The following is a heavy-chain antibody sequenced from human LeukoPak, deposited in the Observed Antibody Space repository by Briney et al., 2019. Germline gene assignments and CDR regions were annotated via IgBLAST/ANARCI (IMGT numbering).Heavy chain of an antibody. CDR3: ARTTEGGYTYGYFYYYMDV. CDR2: INHSGST. Sequence: SETLSLTCSVSGASISSGSNYWGWIRQPPGKGLEWIGEINHSGSTNYNPSLKSRVTISVDTSKNQFSLKLSSVTAADTAVYYCARTTEGGYTYGYFYYYMDVWGKGTTVTISS. J-gene: IGHJ6*03. V-gene: IGHV4-39*07. CDR1: GASISSGSNY. D-gene: IGHD5-18*01.